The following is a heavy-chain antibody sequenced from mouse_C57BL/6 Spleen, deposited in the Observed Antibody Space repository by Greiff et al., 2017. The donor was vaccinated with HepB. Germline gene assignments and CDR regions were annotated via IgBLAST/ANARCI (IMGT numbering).Heavy chain of an antibody. CDR1: GFTFSDYG. CDR3: AIYGYDFDY. D-gene: IGHD2-2*01. J-gene: IGHJ2*01. Sequence: EVMLVESGGGLVKPGGSLKLSCAASGFTFSDYGMHWVRQAPEKGLEWVAYISSGSSTIYYADTVKGRFTISRDNTKNTLFLQMTSLRSEDTAMYYCAIYGYDFDYWGQGTTLTVSS. V-gene: IGHV5-17*01. CDR2: ISSGSSTI.